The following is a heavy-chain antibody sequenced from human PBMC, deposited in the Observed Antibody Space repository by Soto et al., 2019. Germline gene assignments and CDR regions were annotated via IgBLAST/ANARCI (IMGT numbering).Heavy chain of an antibody. J-gene: IGHJ6*02. CDR3: ARARHMTAVPTGPTSYYYGMDV. CDR1: GGCCSGYY. V-gene: IGHV4-34*01. Sequence: ETLSLTCAVYGGCCSGYYWSCVRQGPGDGLGGIGEINHSGSTNYNPSLKSRVTISVDTSKNQFSLKLSSVTAADTAVYYCARARHMTAVPTGPTSYYYGMDVWGQGTTVTVSS. D-gene: IGHD4-4*01. CDR2: INHSGST.